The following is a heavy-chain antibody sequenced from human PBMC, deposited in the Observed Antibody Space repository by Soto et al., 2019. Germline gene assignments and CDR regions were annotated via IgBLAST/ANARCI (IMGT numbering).Heavy chain of an antibody. Sequence: ASVKVSCKASGGTFSSYAISWVRQAPGQGLEWMGGIIPIFGIANYAQKFQGRVTITADKSTSTAYMELSSLRSEDTAVYYCASFSSSWYYFDYWGQGTLVTVSS. J-gene: IGHJ4*02. CDR2: IIPIFGIA. D-gene: IGHD6-13*01. CDR1: GGTFSSYA. V-gene: IGHV1-69*10. CDR3: ASFSSSWYYFDY.